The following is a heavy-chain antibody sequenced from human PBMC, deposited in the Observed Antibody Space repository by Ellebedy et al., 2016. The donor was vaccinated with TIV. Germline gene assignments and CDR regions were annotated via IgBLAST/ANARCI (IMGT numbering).Heavy chain of an antibody. V-gene: IGHV1-46*01. CDR3: ARGGTMIVVGDECFDY. Sequence: ASVKVSXXASGYTFTSYYIHWVRQAPGQGLEWMGLINSSGGGTSYAQKFQGRVTMTSDTSTSTVYMELSSLRSEDTAVYYCARGGTMIVVGDECFDYWGQGTLVTVSS. D-gene: IGHD3-22*01. CDR1: GYTFTSYY. J-gene: IGHJ4*02. CDR2: INSSGGGT.